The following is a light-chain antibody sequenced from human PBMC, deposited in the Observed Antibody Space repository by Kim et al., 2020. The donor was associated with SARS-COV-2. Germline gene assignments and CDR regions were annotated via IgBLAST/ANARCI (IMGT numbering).Light chain of an antibody. V-gene: IGLV3-21*04. Sequence: SYELTQPPSVSVAPGKTARITCGGNNIGSKSVHWYQQKPGQAPVLVIYYDSDRPSGIPERFSGSNSGNTATLTISRVEAVDEADYYCPVVVSRSDHPLFG. J-gene: IGLJ3*02. CDR1: NIGSKS. CDR3: PVVVSRSDHPL. CDR2: YDS.